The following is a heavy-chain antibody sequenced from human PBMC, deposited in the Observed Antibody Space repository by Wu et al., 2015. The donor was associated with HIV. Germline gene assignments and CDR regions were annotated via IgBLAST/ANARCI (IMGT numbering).Heavy chain of an antibody. D-gene: IGHD3-22*01. Sequence: QVQLVQSGAEVGKPGSSVKVSCKASGGTFSRSGFSWVRQVPGQGFEWMGRIIPIHGAANYAQKFEGRVTITADESTSTAYMDLSSLTSEDTAVYYCAREGEEKKSDRSGYYAYLQIWGQGSQVTVSS. J-gene: IGHJ1*01. V-gene: IGHV1-69*11. CDR3: AREGEEKKSDRSGYYAYLQI. CDR1: GGTFSRSG. CDR2: IIPIHGAA.